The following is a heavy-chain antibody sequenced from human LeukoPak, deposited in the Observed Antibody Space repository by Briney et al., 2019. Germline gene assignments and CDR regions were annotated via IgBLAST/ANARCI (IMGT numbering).Heavy chain of an antibody. CDR2: IYYSGST. Sequence: SETLSLTCTVSGGSISSYYWSWIRQPPGKGLEWIGYIYYSGSTNYNPSPKSRVTISVDTSKNQFSLKLSSVTAADTAVYYCARVSKAMIVAEKAFDIWGQGTMVTVSS. J-gene: IGHJ3*02. CDR3: ARVSKAMIVAEKAFDI. V-gene: IGHV4-59*01. D-gene: IGHD3-22*01. CDR1: GGSISSYY.